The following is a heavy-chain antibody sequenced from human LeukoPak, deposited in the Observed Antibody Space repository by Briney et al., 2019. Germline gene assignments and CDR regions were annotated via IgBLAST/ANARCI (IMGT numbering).Heavy chain of an antibody. CDR2: IWYDGSNK. CDR1: GFTFSSYG. J-gene: IGHJ4*02. D-gene: IGHD2-15*01. Sequence: GGSLRLSCAASGFTFSSYGMHWVRQAPGKGLEWVAVIWYDGSNKYYADSVKGRFTISRDNSKNTLCLQMNSLRAEDTAVYYCARQSWEQPDIGNYFDYWGQGTLVTVSS. CDR3: ARQSWEQPDIGNYFDY. V-gene: IGHV3-33*01.